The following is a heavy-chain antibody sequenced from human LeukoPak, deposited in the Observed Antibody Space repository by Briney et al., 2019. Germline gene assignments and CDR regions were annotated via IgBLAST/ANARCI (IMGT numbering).Heavy chain of an antibody. CDR1: GGSISSGGYC. D-gene: IGHD2-21*02. CDR3: ARGDATEEDFDY. Sequence: SETLSLTCTVSGGSISSGGYCWSWIRQPPGKGREGIGYIYHSGSTYYNPSLKSRVTISVDRSKNQFSLQLSSVTAADTAVYYCARGDATEEDFDYWGQGTLVTASS. V-gene: IGHV4-30-2*01. CDR2: IYHSGST. J-gene: IGHJ4*02.